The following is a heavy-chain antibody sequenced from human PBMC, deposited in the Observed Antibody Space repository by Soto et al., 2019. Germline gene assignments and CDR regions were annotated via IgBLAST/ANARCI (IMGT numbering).Heavy chain of an antibody. D-gene: IGHD3-22*01. Sequence: QVQLVQSGAEVKKPGSSVKVSCKASGGTFSSYAISWVRQAPGQGLEWMGGFIPILGTANYAQKFQGRVTLTADKSTRSDDMDLSSIRPADTAVYDCAFIGNCYESSGYSGAFDIWGQGTMVNVSS. CDR3: AFIGNCYESSGYSGAFDI. J-gene: IGHJ3*02. CDR2: FIPILGTA. CDR1: GGTFSSYA. V-gene: IGHV1-69*06.